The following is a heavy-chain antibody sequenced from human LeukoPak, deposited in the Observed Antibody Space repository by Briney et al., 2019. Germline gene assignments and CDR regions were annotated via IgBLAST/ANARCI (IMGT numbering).Heavy chain of an antibody. CDR3: ARDCSSTSCLRRAFDI. CDR1: GGSISSYY. J-gene: IGHJ3*02. V-gene: IGHV4-4*07. CDR2: IYTSGST. Sequence: SETLSLTCTVSGGSISSYYWSWIRQPAGKGLEWIGRIYTSGSTNYNPPLKSRVTMSVDTSKNQFSLKLSSVTAADTAVYYCARDCSSTSCLRRAFDIWGQGTMVTVSS. D-gene: IGHD2-2*01.